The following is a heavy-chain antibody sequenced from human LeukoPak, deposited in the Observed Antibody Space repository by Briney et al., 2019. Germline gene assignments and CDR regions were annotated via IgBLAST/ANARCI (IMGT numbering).Heavy chain of an antibody. D-gene: IGHD1-26*01. CDR1: NGAVKNYY. J-gene: IGHJ4*02. Sequence: SSETLSLTCSVSNGAVKNYYWTWIRQPPGQGLEWIGNFLYSGTTTYRASLDSRLIISVDNSKNTVSLKLFSVTAADTAVYYCATLVYSGSRYHFDTWGQGTLVTVSS. CDR3: ATLVYSGSRYHFDT. V-gene: IGHV4-59*02. CDR2: FLYSGTT.